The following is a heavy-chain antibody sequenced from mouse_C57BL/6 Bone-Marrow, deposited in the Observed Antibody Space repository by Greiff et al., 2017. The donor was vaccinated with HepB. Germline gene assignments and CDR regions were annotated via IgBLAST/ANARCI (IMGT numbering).Heavy chain of an antibody. Sequence: DVHLVESGTVLARPGASVKMSCKTSGYTFTSYWMHWVKQRPGQGLEWIGAIYPGNSDTSYNQKFKGKAKLTAVTSASTAYMELSSLTNEDSAVYYCTRDLITTVVATYPYWYFDVWGTGTTVTVSS. CDR1: GYTFTSYW. V-gene: IGHV1-5*01. CDR2: IYPGNSDT. CDR3: TRDLITTVVATYPYWYFDV. J-gene: IGHJ1*03. D-gene: IGHD1-1*01.